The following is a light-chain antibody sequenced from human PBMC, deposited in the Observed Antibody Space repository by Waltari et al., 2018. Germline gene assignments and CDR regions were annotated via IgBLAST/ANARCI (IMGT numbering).Light chain of an antibody. Sequence: DIVMTQSPDSLAVSLGERATINCKSSQTVLYSSDNNNYLAWYQQKLGQPPKLLIYWASTRASGVPARFSGSGSGTDFTLTISSLQAEDVAVYYCQQYYDTPRTFGQGTRVETK. V-gene: IGKV4-1*01. CDR1: QTVLYSSDNNNY. CDR2: WAS. J-gene: IGKJ1*01. CDR3: QQYYDTPRT.